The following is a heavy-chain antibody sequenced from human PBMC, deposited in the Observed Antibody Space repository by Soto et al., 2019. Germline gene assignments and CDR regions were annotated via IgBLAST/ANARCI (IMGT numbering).Heavy chain of an antibody. CDR3: ARPAYSSGWYQSGFDY. V-gene: IGHV4-39*01. CDR2: IYYSGST. Sequence: SETLSLTCTVSGGSISSSSYYWGWIRQPPGKGLEWIGSIYYSGSTYYNPSLKSRVTISVDTSKNQFSLKLRSVTAADTAVYYCARPAYSSGWYQSGFDYWGQGTLVTVSS. D-gene: IGHD6-19*01. CDR1: GGSISSSSYY. J-gene: IGHJ4*02.